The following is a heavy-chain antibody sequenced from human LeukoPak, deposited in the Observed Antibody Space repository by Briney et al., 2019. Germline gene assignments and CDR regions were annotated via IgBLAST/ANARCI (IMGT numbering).Heavy chain of an antibody. J-gene: IGHJ6*02. D-gene: IGHD2-21*02. Sequence: PGGSLRLSCAASGFIFSSYSMNWVRQAPGKGLEWVSVISGSGGATYYADSVKGRFTISRDNSKDTLFLQMNSLRAEDTAVYFCAKTAYYYYSGVDVWGQGTTVTVSS. CDR2: ISGSGGAT. CDR3: AKTAYYYYSGVDV. CDR1: GFIFSSYS. V-gene: IGHV3-23*01.